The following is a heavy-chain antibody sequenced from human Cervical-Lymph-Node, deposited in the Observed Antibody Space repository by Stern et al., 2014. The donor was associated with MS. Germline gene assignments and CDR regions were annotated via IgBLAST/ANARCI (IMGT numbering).Heavy chain of an antibody. D-gene: IGHD5-18*01. CDR3: ARDFVDTAMITRSDYLDS. CDR1: GYTLTNYP. CDR2: INTNTGNS. V-gene: IGHV7-4-1*02. Sequence: QVQLVQSGSELKEPGASVKVSCKASGYTLTNYPMNWVRQAPGQGLEWMGWINTNTGNSTYAQGFTGRFVFSLDTSVSTAYLHISSLKAEDTAVYDCARDFVDTAMITRSDYLDSWGQGTLVTVSS. J-gene: IGHJ4*02.